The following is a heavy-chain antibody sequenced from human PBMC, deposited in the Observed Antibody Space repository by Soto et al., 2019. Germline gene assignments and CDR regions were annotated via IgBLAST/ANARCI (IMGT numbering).Heavy chain of an antibody. Sequence: SETLSLTCTVSGASITSDGYYWSWIRQHPGKGLEWIGYIYYSGTTYYSPSLKSRATISVDTSKSQFSLRLSSVTAADTAVYYCARSLSGPYGGSSEYWGQGTLVTVSS. CDR1: GASITSDGYY. V-gene: IGHV4-31*03. CDR2: IYYSGTT. D-gene: IGHD2-15*01. J-gene: IGHJ4*02. CDR3: ARSLSGPYGGSSEY.